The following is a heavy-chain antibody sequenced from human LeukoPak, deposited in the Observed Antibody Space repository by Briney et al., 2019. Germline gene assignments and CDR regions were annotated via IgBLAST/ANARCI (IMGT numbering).Heavy chain of an antibody. V-gene: IGHV1-69*13. Sequence: SVKVSCKASGGTFSSYAISWVRQAPGQGLEWMGGIIPIFGTANYAQKFQGRVTIAADESTSTAYMELSSLRSEDTAVYYCARAGSPAAISHYYYYGMDVWGKGTTVTVSS. CDR2: IIPIFGTA. CDR3: ARAGSPAAISHYYYYGMDV. J-gene: IGHJ6*04. CDR1: GGTFSSYA. D-gene: IGHD2-2*01.